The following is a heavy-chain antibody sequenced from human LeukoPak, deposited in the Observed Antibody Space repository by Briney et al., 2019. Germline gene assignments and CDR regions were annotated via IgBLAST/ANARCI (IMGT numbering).Heavy chain of an antibody. CDR1: GFTFSSYA. J-gene: IGHJ4*02. V-gene: IGHV3-23*01. D-gene: IGHD2-8*02. Sequence: GGSLRLSCAASGFTFSSYAMSWVRQAPGKGLEWVSGISGSGGSTYYADSVKGRFTISRDNSKNTLYLQMNSLRAEDTAVYYCAKDRLELHGVLGLFDYWGQGTLVTVSS. CDR3: AKDRLELHGVLGLFDY. CDR2: ISGSGGST.